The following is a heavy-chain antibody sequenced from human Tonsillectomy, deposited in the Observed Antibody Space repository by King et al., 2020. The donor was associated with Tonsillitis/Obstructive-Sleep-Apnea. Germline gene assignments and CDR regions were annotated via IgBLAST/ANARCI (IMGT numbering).Heavy chain of an antibody. CDR3: ARASNPDAFDI. V-gene: IGHV3-21*01. Sequence: VQLVESGGGLVKPGGSLRLSCAASGFTFSSYSMNWVRQAPGKGLEWVSSISSSSSYIYYADSVKGRFTISRDNAKNSLYLQMNSLRAEDTDVYYCARASNPDAFDIWGQGTMVTVSS. J-gene: IGHJ3*02. D-gene: IGHD4-11*01. CDR2: ISSSSSYI. CDR1: GFTFSSYS.